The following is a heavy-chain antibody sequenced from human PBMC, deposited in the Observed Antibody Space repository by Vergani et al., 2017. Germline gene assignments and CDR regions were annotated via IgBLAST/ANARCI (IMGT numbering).Heavy chain of an antibody. CDR1: GYSFTSYW. D-gene: IGHD3-3*01. Sequence: EVQLVQSGAEVKKPGESLRISCKGSGYSFTSYWISWLRQMPGKGLEWMGRIDPCDSYTNYSPSFQGHVTVSADKSISTAYLQWSSLKASDTAMYYCARGDKVSFDYFDYWGQGTLVTVSS. V-gene: IGHV5-10-1*03. CDR3: ARGDKVSFDYFDY. CDR2: IDPCDSYT. J-gene: IGHJ4*02.